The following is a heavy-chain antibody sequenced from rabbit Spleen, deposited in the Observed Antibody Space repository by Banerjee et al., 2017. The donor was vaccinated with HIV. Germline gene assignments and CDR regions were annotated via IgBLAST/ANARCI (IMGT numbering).Heavy chain of an antibody. CDR3: ARLAIYIGVSYTGYFNL. V-gene: IGHV1S40*01. Sequence: VESGGGLVQPGASLTLTCKASGFSFSSDYYMCWVRQAPGKGLECGACIYPDSSGSTYYASWAKGRFTISKTSSTTVTLKMTSLTAADTATYFCARLAIYIGVSYTGYFNLWGPGTLVTV. J-gene: IGHJ4*01. CDR2: IYPDSSGST. D-gene: IGHD4-2*01. CDR1: GFSFSSDYY.